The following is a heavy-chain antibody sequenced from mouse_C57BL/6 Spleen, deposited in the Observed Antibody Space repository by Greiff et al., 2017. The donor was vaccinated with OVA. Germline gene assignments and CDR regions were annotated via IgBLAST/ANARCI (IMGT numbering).Heavy chain of an antibody. CDR3: TRSSSYWYFDV. V-gene: IGHV6-3*01. CDR2: IRLKSDNYAT. D-gene: IGHD1-1*01. CDR1: GFTFSNYW. J-gene: IGHJ1*03. Sequence: EVQLVESGGGLVQPGGSMKLSCVASGFTFSNYWMNWVRQSPEKGLEWVAQIRLKSDNYATHYAESVKGRFTISRDDSKSSVYLQMNNLRAEDTGIYYCTRSSSYWYFDVWGTGTTVTVSS.